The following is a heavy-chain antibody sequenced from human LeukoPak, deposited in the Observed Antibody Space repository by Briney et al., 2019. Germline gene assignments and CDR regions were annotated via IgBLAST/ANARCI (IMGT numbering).Heavy chain of an antibody. CDR2: IYTSGST. Sequence: SETLSLTCTVSGGSISSYYWSWIRQPPGKGLEWIGYIYTSGSTNYNPSLKSRVTISVDTSKNQFSLKLSPVTAADTAVYYCARTAVEDYDFWSGYWYYFDYWGQGTLVTVSS. V-gene: IGHV4-4*09. D-gene: IGHD3-3*01. CDR3: ARTAVEDYDFWSGYWYYFDY. CDR1: GGSISSYY. J-gene: IGHJ4*02.